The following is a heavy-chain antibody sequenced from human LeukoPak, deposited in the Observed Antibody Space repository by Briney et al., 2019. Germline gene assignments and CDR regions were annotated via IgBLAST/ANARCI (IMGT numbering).Heavy chain of an antibody. D-gene: IGHD3-10*01. J-gene: IGHJ1*01. CDR2: IKQDGGET. CDR3: ATYSYNNAREVQY. Sequence: TGGSLRLSCAASGFTFSSYWMSWVREAPGKGLEWVANIKQDGGETYYGDSVKGRFTISRDNAKNSLYLQMRSLRAEDTAVYYCATYSYNNAREVQYWGQGTLVTVSS. V-gene: IGHV3-7*01. CDR1: GFTFSSYW.